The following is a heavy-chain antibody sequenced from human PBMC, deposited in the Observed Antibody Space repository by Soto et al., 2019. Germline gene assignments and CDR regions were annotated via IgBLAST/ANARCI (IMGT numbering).Heavy chain of an antibody. CDR1: GGSISSSSYY. J-gene: IGHJ4*02. Sequence: SETLSLTCTVSGGSISSSSYYWGWIRQPPGKGLEWIGSIYYSGSTYYNPSLKSRVTISVDTSKSQFSLKLSSVTAADTAVYYCARRKDGSLDYWGQGTLVTVSS. CDR3: ARRKDGSLDY. D-gene: IGHD1-1*01. CDR2: IYYSGST. V-gene: IGHV4-39*01.